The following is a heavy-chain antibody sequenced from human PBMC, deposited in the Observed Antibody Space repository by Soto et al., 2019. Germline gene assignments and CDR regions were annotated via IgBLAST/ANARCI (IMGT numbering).Heavy chain of an antibody. Sequence: SETLSLTCTVSGGSISSYYWSWIRQPPGKGLEWIGYIYYSGSTNYNPSLKSRVTISVDTSKNQFSLKLSSVTAADTAVYYCARNSQAWGYYYDSSGYYPYNWFDPWGQGTLVTVSS. D-gene: IGHD3-22*01. V-gene: IGHV4-59*01. CDR2: IYYSGST. CDR1: GGSISSYY. J-gene: IGHJ5*02. CDR3: ARNSQAWGYYYDSSGYYPYNWFDP.